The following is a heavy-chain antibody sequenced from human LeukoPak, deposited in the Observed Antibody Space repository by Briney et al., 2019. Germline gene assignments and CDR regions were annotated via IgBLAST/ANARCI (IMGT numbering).Heavy chain of an antibody. CDR3: ARGGYRQLAYFDY. CDR1: GXTFDDYG. D-gene: IGHD3-16*02. J-gene: IGHJ4*02. CDR2: INWNGGTT. V-gene: IGHV3-20*04. Sequence: GGSLRLSCEASGXTFDDYGMTWVRQVPGKGLEWISSINWNGGTTSYADSVKGRFTISRDNDKNSLYLLMNSLRAEDTALYYCARGGYRQLAYFDYWGQGALVTVSS.